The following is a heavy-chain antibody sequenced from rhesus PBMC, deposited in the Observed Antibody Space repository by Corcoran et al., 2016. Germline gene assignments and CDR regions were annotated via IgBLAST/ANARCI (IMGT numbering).Heavy chain of an antibody. Sequence: QVQLQESGPAVVKPSETLSLPCAVSGGPISSSKRWSGFRQSPGKGLEWIGGIYGSCGSTEYNPSLKSRVTISIDTSKNQFSLKLSSVTAADTAVYYCASPPWGSANNSLDVWGRGVLVTVSS. J-gene: IGHJ5-2*02. CDR3: ASPPWGSANNSLDV. V-gene: IGHV4-93*02. CDR1: GGPISSSKR. D-gene: IGHD2-21*01. CDR2: IYGSCGST.